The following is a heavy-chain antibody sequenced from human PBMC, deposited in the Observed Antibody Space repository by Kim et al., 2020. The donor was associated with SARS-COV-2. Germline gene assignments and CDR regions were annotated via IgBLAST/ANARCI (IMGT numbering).Heavy chain of an antibody. D-gene: IGHD3-22*01. Sequence: ASVKVSCKASGYTFTSYYMHWVRQAPGQGLEWMGIINPSGGSTSYAQKFQGRVTMTRDTSTSTVYMELSSLRSEDTAVYYCARGAPYYYDSSGYYHGASWGMDVWGQGTTVTVSS. CDR1: GYTFTSYY. CDR2: INPSGGST. V-gene: IGHV1-46*01. CDR3: ARGAPYYYDSSGYYHGASWGMDV. J-gene: IGHJ6*02.